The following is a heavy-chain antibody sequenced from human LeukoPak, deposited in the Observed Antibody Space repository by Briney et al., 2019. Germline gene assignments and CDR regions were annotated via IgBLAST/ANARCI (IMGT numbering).Heavy chain of an antibody. V-gene: IGHV1-2*02. J-gene: IGHJ4*02. D-gene: IGHD3-3*01. Sequence: ASVKVSCKASGYTFTGYYIHWVRQAPGQGLEWMGWINPNSGGTNYAQKFQGRVTMTRDTSISTPYMELSRLRSDDTAVYYCARDWSDFWSGYPHSPGYWGQGTLVTVSS. CDR1: GYTFTGYY. CDR3: ARDWSDFWSGYPHSPGY. CDR2: INPNSGGT.